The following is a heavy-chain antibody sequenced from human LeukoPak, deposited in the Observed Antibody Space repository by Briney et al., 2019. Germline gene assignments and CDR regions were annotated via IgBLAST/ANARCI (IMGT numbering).Heavy chain of an antibody. Sequence: SETLPLTCTVSGGSISSYTWSWIRQPPGKGLEWIGYIYYSGSTNYNPSLKSRVTISVDTSKNQFSLKLSSVNAADTAVYYCARPSYYDSSGYPPDALDIWGQGTMVTVSS. CDR3: ARPSYYDSSGYPPDALDI. CDR1: GGSISSYT. CDR2: IYYSGST. D-gene: IGHD3-22*01. J-gene: IGHJ3*02. V-gene: IGHV4-59*08.